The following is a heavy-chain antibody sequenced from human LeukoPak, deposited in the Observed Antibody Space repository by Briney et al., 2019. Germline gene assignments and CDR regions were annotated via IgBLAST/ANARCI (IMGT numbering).Heavy chain of an antibody. CDR3: AKAQVGAILHAFDI. CDR1: GFIFSNDA. D-gene: IGHD1-26*01. CDR2: ITSSGGST. V-gene: IGHV3-23*01. J-gene: IGHJ3*02. Sequence: PGGSLRLSCAASGFIFSNDAMHWVRQAPGKGLEWVSAITSSGGSTYYADSVKGRFTISRDNSKNTLYLQMNSLRAEDTAVYYCAKAQVGAILHAFDIWGQGTMVTVSS.